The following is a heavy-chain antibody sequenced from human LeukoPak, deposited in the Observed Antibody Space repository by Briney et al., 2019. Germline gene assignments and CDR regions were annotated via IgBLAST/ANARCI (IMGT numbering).Heavy chain of an antibody. CDR1: GGTFSSYA. D-gene: IGHD2-2*01. Sequence: GASVKLSCKASGGTFSSYAISWVRQAPGQGLEWMGRIIPIFGIANYAQKFQGRVTITADKSTSTAYMELSSLRYEDTAVYYCARGGDCSSTSCYSLWFDPWGQGTLVTVSS. J-gene: IGHJ5*02. CDR2: IIPIFGIA. V-gene: IGHV1-69*04. CDR3: ARGGDCSSTSCYSLWFDP.